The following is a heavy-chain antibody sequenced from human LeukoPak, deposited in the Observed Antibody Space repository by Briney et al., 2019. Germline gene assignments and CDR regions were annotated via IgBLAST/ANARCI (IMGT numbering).Heavy chain of an antibody. CDR1: GGSFSGYY. CDR3: ARGIRNCSSTSCSRAYYFDY. Sequence: SETLSLTCAVYGGSFSGYYWSWIRQPPGKGLEWIGEINHSGSTNYNPSLKSRVTISVDTSKNQFSLKLSSVTAADTAVYYCARGIRNCSSTSCSRAYYFDYWGQGTLVTVSS. J-gene: IGHJ4*02. D-gene: IGHD2-2*01. V-gene: IGHV4-34*01. CDR2: INHSGST.